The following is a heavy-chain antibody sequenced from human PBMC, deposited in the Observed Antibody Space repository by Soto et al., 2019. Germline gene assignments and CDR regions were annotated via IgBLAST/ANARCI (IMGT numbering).Heavy chain of an antibody. V-gene: IGHV3-21*01. J-gene: IGHJ6*02. Sequence: GGSLRLYCAASGFTFSSYSMNWVRQAPGKGLEWVSSISSSSRYIYYADSVKGRFTISTDNAKNSLYLQMNSLRAEDTAVYYCARRHSGSYYDYYYCYGIDVWGQETTVTVSS. D-gene: IGHD1-26*01. CDR1: GFTFSSYS. CDR2: ISSSSRYI. CDR3: ARRHSGSYYDYYYCYGIDV.